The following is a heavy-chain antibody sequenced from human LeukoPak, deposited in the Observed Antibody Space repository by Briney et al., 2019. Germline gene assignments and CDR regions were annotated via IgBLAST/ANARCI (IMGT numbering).Heavy chain of an antibody. CDR3: ARMSSSWAGMDV. D-gene: IGHD6-13*01. CDR1: GGSFSGYY. CDR2: INHSGST. Sequence: SETLSLTCAVYGGSFSGYYWSWIRQPPGKGLEWIGEINHSGSTNYNPSLKSRVTISVDTSKNQFSLKLSSVTAADTAVYYCARMSSSWAGMDVWGKGTTVTVSS. V-gene: IGHV4-34*01. J-gene: IGHJ6*04.